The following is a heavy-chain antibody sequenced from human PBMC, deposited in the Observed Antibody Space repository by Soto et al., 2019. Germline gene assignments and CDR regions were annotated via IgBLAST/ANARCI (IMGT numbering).Heavy chain of an antibody. Sequence: SGPTLVNPTQTLTLTCTFSGFSLSTSGMCVSWIRQPPGKALEWLARIDWNDDKYYSTSLKTRLTISKDTSKNQVVLTMTNMDPVDTATYYCARFFLFGAHYYYLMDFWGQGTTVPVSS. CDR2: IDWNDDK. CDR1: GFSLSTSGMC. V-gene: IGHV2-70*11. CDR3: ARFFLFGAHYYYLMDF. D-gene: IGHD3-10*01. J-gene: IGHJ6*02.